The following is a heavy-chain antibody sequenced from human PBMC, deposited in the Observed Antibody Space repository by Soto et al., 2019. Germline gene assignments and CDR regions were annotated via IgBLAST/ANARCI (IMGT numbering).Heavy chain of an antibody. V-gene: IGHV1-69*01. CDR2: FVPLFGTT. CDR3: ATHVLVVSSPPYCDN. D-gene: IGHD6-6*01. J-gene: IGHJ4*02. Sequence: QLVQSGSEVKKPGSSVKVSCQASGCTFSGYVVTWVRQAPGQGLEWMGEFVPLFGTTNYAQRFSGRITITAGESTRTASMELRTLRSDNTAVYYCATHVLVVSSPPYCDNWGQGTLVTVSS. CDR1: GCTFSGYV.